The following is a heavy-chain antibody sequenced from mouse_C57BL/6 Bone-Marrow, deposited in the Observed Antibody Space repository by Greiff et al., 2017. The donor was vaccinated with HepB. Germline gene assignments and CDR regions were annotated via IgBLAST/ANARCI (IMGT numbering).Heavy chain of an antibody. CDR2: IDPSDSYT. Sequence: QVQLQQPGAELVKPGASVKLSCKASGYTFTSYWMQWVKQRPGQGLEWIGEIDPSDSYTNYNQKFKGKATLTVDTSSSTAYMQLSSLTSEDSAVYYCARWGGNRYFDVWGTGTTVTVSA. J-gene: IGHJ1*03. V-gene: IGHV1-50*01. CDR1: GYTFTSYW. CDR3: ARWGGNRYFDV. D-gene: IGHD2-1*01.